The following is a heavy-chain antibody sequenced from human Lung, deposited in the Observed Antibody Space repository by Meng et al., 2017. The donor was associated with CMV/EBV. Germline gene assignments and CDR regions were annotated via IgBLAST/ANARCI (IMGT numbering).Heavy chain of an antibody. CDR2: ISSSGSTI. CDR3: ARDRTVTTSLYYYYYGMDV. V-gene: IGHV3-48*03. Sequence: GESLKISCAASGFTFSSYEMNWVRQAPGKGLEWVSYISSSGSTIYYADSVKGRFTISRDNAKNSLYLQMNSLRAEDTAVYYCARDRTVTTSLYYYYYGMDVWGQGXTVTVSS. J-gene: IGHJ6*02. CDR1: GFTFSSYE. D-gene: IGHD4-11*01.